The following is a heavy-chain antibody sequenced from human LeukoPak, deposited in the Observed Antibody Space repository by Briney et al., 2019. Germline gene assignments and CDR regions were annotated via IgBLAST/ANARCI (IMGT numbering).Heavy chain of an antibody. CDR1: GFTFSSYS. CDR2: ISSSSSYI. V-gene: IGHV3-21*01. J-gene: IGHJ4*02. CDR3: ASHPDYGSGFYY. Sequence: GGSLRLSCAASGFTFSSYSMNWVRQAPGKGLEWVSSISSSSSYIYYADSVKGRFTISRDNAKNSLYLQMNSLRAEDTAVYYCASHPDYGSGFYYWGQGTLVTVSS. D-gene: IGHD3-10*01.